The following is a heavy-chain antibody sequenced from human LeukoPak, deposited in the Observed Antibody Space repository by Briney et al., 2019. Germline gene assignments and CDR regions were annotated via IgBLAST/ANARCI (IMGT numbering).Heavy chain of an antibody. Sequence: PGGSLRLSCAASGLTFSNYWMSWVRQAPGKGLEWVAHIKEDGSEKYYVDSVKGRFTISRDNAKNSLYLQMNSLRAEDTAVYYCAKDLGKITMVRGVPTDCFDYWGQGTLVTVSS. CDR3: AKDLGKITMVRGVPTDCFDY. J-gene: IGHJ4*02. CDR2: IKEDGSEK. CDR1: GLTFSNYW. D-gene: IGHD3-10*01. V-gene: IGHV3-7*03.